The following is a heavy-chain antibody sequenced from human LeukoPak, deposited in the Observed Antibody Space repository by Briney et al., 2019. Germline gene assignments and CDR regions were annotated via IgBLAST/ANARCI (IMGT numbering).Heavy chain of an antibody. Sequence: GGSLRLSCAASGFTFSSYAMSWLRQAPGMGLEWVSSISGPGYSTYYADSVKGRFTISRDVSKNTLYLEMTSLRADDTAVYFCARDPCSESSCYVLNWFDPWGQGTTVTVSS. J-gene: IGHJ5*01. D-gene: IGHD2-15*01. CDR3: ARDPCSESSCYVLNWFDP. CDR1: GFTFSSYA. CDR2: ISGPGYST. V-gene: IGHV3-23*01.